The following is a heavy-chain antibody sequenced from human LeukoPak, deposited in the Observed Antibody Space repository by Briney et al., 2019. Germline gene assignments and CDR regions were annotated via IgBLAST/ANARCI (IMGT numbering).Heavy chain of an antibody. D-gene: IGHD4-17*01. CDR3: ARDRAVTRGYFDY. V-gene: IGHV4-59*12. Sequence: NSSETLSLTCTVSGGSISTYYWSWIRQPPGKGLEWIGYIYYSGSTNYNPSLKSRVTISVDTSKNQFSLKLSSVTAADTAVYYCARDRAVTRGYFDYWGQGTLVTVSS. CDR1: GGSISTYY. CDR2: IYYSGST. J-gene: IGHJ4*02.